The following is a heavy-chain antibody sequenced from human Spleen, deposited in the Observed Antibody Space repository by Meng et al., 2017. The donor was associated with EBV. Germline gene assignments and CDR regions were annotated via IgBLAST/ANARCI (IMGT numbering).Heavy chain of an antibody. V-gene: IGHV4-61*01. CDR2: IYYGGIT. Sequence: QVQLQGPVPGLVKPSETLSLTCTVSGDSVSSGSHSWSWIRQPPGKGLEWIGYIYYGGITNYNPSLKSRVTISLDTSKDQFSLRLTSVTAADTAVYYCARLYRNYEVNWFDPWGQGTLVTVSS. CDR3: ARLYRNYEVNWFDP. D-gene: IGHD4-11*01. CDR1: GDSVSSGSHS. J-gene: IGHJ5*02.